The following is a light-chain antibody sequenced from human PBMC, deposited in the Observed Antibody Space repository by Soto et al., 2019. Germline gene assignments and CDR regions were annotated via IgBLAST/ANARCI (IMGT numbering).Light chain of an antibody. V-gene: IGKV3-15*01. CDR3: QQYNNWPPLT. CDR2: GAS. Sequence: EIVMTQSPATISVSPGERATLSCRASQSVSSNLAWYQHKSGQAPRLLIYGASTRATGIPARFSGSVSGTEFTLTISSMQTEDCAVYYCQQYNNWPPLTFGGVTKVEIK. J-gene: IGKJ4*01. CDR1: QSVSSN.